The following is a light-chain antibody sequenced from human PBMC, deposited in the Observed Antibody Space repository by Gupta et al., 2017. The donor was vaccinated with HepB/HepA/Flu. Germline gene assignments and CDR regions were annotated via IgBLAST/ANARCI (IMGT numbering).Light chain of an antibody. CDR3: QQDSSSPLT. Sequence: EIVLTQSPRTLSLSPGERATLSCRASQSVSSSYLAWYQQKPGQAPRLLIDGASSRATGIPDRCSGSGSGTDFTLTSSRLEPEDFAVYYCQQDSSSPLTFGQGTKVEIK. CDR1: QSVSSSY. CDR2: GAS. V-gene: IGKV3-20*01. J-gene: IGKJ1*01.